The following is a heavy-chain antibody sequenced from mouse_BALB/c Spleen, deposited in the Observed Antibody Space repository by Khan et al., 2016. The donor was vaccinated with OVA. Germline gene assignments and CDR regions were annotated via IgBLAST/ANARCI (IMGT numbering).Heavy chain of an antibody. J-gene: IGHJ3*01. Sequence: EVQLQESGPSLVKPSQTLSLTCSVTGDSITSGYWNWIRKFPGNKLEYMGYIIYTGYTYYNPSLKSRISITRHSAKTQYYLQLNSLTYEDTATYYCARSTYRYAFVYWGEGTLVTVSA. V-gene: IGHV3-8*02. CDR1: GDSITSGY. CDR2: IIYTGYT. CDR3: ARSTYRYAFVY. D-gene: IGHD2-14*01.